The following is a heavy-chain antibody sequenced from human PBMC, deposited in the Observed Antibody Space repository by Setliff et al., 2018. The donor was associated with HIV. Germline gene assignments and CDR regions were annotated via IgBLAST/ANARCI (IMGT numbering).Heavy chain of an antibody. CDR1: GFSLRTTGVG. CDR2: IYWNADK. J-gene: IGHJ4*02. V-gene: IGHV2-5*01. CDR3: AHIGQPLNARGDNYFDY. D-gene: IGHD3-10*01. Sequence: GSGPTLVNPTQTLTLTCTFSGFSLRTTGVGVGWIRQPPGKGLEWLALIYWNADKRYSPSLKSRLTITKDTSKNQVVLTLTNIDPVDTATYYCAHIGQPLNARGDNYFDYWGQGTLVTVSS.